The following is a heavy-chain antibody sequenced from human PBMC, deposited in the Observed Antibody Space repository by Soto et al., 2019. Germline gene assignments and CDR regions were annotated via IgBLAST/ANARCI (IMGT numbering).Heavy chain of an antibody. CDR2: ISAYNGNT. CDR3: ARDDRQWLVRGDAFDI. CDR1: GYTFTSYG. J-gene: IGHJ3*02. Sequence: ASVNVSCKASGYTFTSYGISWVRQAPGQGLEWMGWISAYNGNTNYAQKLQGRVTMTPDTSTSTAYMELRSLRSDDTAVYYCARDDRQWLVRGDAFDIWGQGTMVTVSS. D-gene: IGHD6-19*01. V-gene: IGHV1-18*01.